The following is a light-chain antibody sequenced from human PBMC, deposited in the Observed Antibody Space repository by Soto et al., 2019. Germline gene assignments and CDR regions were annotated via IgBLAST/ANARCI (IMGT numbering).Light chain of an antibody. Sequence: EIVMTQSPATLSVSPGERATLSCRASQSVSSNLAWYQQKPGQAPRLLIYGASTRATGIPARFSGSGSGTEFTLTISSLPSEDFAVYYCQQYNNWPPLTFGGGTQVEIK. CDR3: QQYNNWPPLT. V-gene: IGKV3-15*01. J-gene: IGKJ4*01. CDR1: QSVSSN. CDR2: GAS.